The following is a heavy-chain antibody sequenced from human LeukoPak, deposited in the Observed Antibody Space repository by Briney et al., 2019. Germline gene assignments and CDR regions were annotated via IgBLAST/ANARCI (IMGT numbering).Heavy chain of an antibody. CDR3: ARGSAFQWYFDL. CDR1: GYSISSGYH. V-gene: IGHV4-38-2*02. CDR2: IYHSGST. D-gene: IGHD3-16*01. J-gene: IGHJ2*01. Sequence: SETLSLTCTVSGYSISSGYHWGWIRQPPGKGLEWIGSIYHSGSTYYNPSLKSRVTISVDTSKNQSSLKLSSVTAADTAVYYCARGSAFQWYFDLWGRGTLVTVSS.